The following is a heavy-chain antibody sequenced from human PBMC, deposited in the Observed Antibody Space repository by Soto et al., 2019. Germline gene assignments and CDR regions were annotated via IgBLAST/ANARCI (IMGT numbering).Heavy chain of an antibody. CDR1: GGSISSYY. CDR3: TREQTSTVVTQ. CDR2: IYYSGST. V-gene: IGHV4-59*01. J-gene: IGHJ4*02. D-gene: IGHD4-17*01. Sequence: SEPLSLTCTVSGGSISSYYWSWIRQPPGKGLEWIGYIYYSGSTNYNPSLKSRVTISVDTSKNQFSLKLSSVTAADTAVYYCTREQTSTVVTQWGQGTLVTVSS.